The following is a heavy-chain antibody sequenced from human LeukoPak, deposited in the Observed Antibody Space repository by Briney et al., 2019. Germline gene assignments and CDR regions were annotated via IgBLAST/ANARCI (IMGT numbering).Heavy chain of an antibody. V-gene: IGHV4-34*01. CDR1: GGSFSGYY. CDR3: ARAARTGHC. Sequence: ASETLSLTCAVYGGSFSGYYWSWIRQPPGKGLEWIGEINHSGSTNYNPSLKSRVTISVDTSKNQFSLKLSSVTAADTAVYYCARAARTGHCWGQGTLVSVSS. D-gene: IGHD3/OR15-3a*01. J-gene: IGHJ4*02. CDR2: INHSGST.